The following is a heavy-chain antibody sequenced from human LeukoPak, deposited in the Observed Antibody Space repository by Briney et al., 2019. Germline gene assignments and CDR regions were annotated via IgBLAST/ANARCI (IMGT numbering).Heavy chain of an antibody. CDR3: ARDQLNDYGDQTHAFDI. Sequence: GGSLRLSCAASGFTFSSYDLSWVRQAPGKGLECVSAIRRGVGSTYYADSVKGRFTISRDNAKNSLYLQMNSLRAEDTAVYYCARDQLNDYGDQTHAFDIWGQGTMVTVSS. CDR2: IRRGVGST. D-gene: IGHD4-17*01. V-gene: IGHV3-23*01. J-gene: IGHJ3*02. CDR1: GFTFSSYD.